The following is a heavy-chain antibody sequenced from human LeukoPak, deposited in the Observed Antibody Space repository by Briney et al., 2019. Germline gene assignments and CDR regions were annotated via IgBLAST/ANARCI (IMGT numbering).Heavy chain of an antibody. J-gene: IGHJ6*01. CDR1: GYTFTGYY. D-gene: IGHD4-17*01. CDR2: INPNSGGT. V-gene: IGHV1-2*04. CDR3: ARVHDFSDYGDYYGMDV. Sequence: GASVKVSCKASGYTFTGYYMHWVRQAPGQGLEWMGWINPNSGGTNYAQKFQGWVTMTRDTSISTAYMELSRLRSDDTAVYYCARVHDFSDYGDYYGMDVWGQGTTVTVSS.